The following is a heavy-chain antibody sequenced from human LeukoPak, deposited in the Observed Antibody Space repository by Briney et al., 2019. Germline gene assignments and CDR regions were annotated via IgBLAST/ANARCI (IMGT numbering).Heavy chain of an antibody. D-gene: IGHD6-13*01. Sequence: ASVKVSCKASGYTFTDYYMHWVRQAPGQGLEWMGWINPNSGGTNYAQKFQGRVTMTRDTSISTAYMELSRLRSDDTAVYYCARARDKRAAGNNWFDPWGQGTLVAVSS. J-gene: IGHJ5*02. CDR1: GYTFTDYY. CDR2: INPNSGGT. CDR3: ARARDKRAAGNNWFDP. V-gene: IGHV1-2*02.